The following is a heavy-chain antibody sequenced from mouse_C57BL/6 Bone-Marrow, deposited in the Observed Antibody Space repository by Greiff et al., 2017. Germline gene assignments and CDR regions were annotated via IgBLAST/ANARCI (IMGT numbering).Heavy chain of an antibody. CDR3: ARDYGSSYGYFDY. Sequence: EVMLVESGGGLVKPGGSLKLSCAASGFTFSSYAMSWVRQTPEKRLEWVATISDGGSYTYYPDNVKGRFTISRDNAKNNLYLQMSPLKSEDTAMYYCARDYGSSYGYFDYWGQGTTLTVSS. V-gene: IGHV5-4*01. D-gene: IGHD1-1*01. J-gene: IGHJ2*01. CDR2: ISDGGSYT. CDR1: GFTFSSYA.